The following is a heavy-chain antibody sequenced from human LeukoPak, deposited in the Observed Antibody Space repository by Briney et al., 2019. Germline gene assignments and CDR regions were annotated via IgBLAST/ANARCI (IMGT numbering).Heavy chain of an antibody. D-gene: IGHD1-26*01. V-gene: IGHV3-23*01. J-gene: IGHJ4*02. CDR2: ISGSGGST. CDR1: GFTFSSYA. Sequence: GGSLRLSCAASGFTFSSYAMSWVRPAPGKGLEWVSAISGSGGSTYYADSVKGRFTISRDNSKNTLYLQMNSLRDEDTAVYYCADHPSPLRSGNYWGQGTLVTVSS. CDR3: ADHPSPLRSGNY.